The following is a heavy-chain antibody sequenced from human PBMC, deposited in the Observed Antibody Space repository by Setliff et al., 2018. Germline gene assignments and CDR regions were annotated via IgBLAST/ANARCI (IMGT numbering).Heavy chain of an antibody. D-gene: IGHD2-15*01. CDR2: IKSIADGGTT. Sequence: PGGSLRLSCAAYGFTFSNAWMNWVRQAPGKGLEWVGRIKSIADGGTTDYAAPLKGRFTISRDDSKNTLYLQMNSLKTEDTAVYYCFIVVVVAAHYWGQGTLVTVSS. J-gene: IGHJ4*02. CDR1: GFTFSNAW. V-gene: IGHV3-15*01. CDR3: FIVVVVAAHY.